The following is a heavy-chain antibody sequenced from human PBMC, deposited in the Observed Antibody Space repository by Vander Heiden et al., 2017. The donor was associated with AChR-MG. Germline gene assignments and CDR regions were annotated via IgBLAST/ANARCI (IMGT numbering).Heavy chain of an antibody. V-gene: IGHV3-15*01. J-gene: IGHJ6*02. CDR1: GFTFSNAG. D-gene: IGHD3-10*01. CDR3: TTAASGSYYYYGMDV. Sequence: EVQLVESGGGLVKPGGSLRLSCAASGFTFSNAGMSWVRQAPGKGLEWVGRIKSKTDGGTTDYAAPVKGRFTISRDDSKNTLYLQMNSLKTEDTAVYYCTTAASGSYYYYGMDVWGQGTTVTVSS. CDR2: IKSKTDGGTT.